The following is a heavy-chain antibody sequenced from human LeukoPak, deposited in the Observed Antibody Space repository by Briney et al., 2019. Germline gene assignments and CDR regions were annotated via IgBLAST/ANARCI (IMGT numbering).Heavy chain of an antibody. CDR1: GGSINNTSYY. CDR2: IYYSGST. J-gene: IGHJ5*02. D-gene: IGHD1-7*01. Sequence: SETLSLTCTVSGGSINNTSYYWGWIRQPPGKGLEWIGSIYYSGSTYYNPSLKSRVTISVDTSNNRFSLKLRSVTAADTAVYYCARDPARGGNYLYNWFDPWGQGILVTVSS. CDR3: ARDPARGGNYLYNWFDP. V-gene: IGHV4-39*02.